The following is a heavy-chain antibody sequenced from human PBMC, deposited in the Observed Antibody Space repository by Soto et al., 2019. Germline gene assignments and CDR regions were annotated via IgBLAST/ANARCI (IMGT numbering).Heavy chain of an antibody. Sequence: KTSETLSLTCAVSGYSISSGYYWGWIRQPPGKGLEWIGSIYHSGSTYYNPSLKSRVTISVDTSKNQFSLKLSSVTAADTAVYYCARHPSSSSGWFDPWGQGTLVTAPQ. V-gene: IGHV4-38-2*01. CDR3: ARHPSSSSGWFDP. J-gene: IGHJ5*02. CDR2: IYHSGST. D-gene: IGHD6-6*01. CDR1: GYSISSGYY.